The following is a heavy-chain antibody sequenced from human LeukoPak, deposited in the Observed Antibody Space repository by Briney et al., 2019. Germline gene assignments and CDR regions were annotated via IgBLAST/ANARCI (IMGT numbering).Heavy chain of an antibody. CDR2: IKSKTDGGTT. J-gene: IGHJ4*02. D-gene: IGHD3-22*01. V-gene: IGHV3-15*01. CDR3: STDLYYYDSSGYYYGIEY. CDR1: GFTFSNAW. Sequence: GGSLRLSCAASGFTFSNAWMSWVRQAPGKGLEWVGRIKSKTDGGTTDYAAPVKGRFTISRDDSKNTLYLQMNSLKTEDTAVYYCSTDLYYYDSSGYYYGIEYWGQGTLVTVSS.